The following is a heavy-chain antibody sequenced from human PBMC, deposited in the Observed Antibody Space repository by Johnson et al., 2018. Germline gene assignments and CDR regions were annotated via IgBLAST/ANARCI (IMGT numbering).Heavy chain of an antibody. D-gene: IGHD6-13*01. CDR1: GFTFSSYS. Sequence: VQLVESGGGLVKPGGSLRLSCAASGFTFSSYSMNWVRQAPGKGLEWVSSISSSSSYIYYADSVKGLFTISRNNARNSLYLQRNSQRAEETAVYYCARAGIAATPWHHTHYYYYMDGGGKGTAVTVSS. CDR2: ISSSSSYI. CDR3: ARAGIAATPWHHTHYYYYMDG. V-gene: IGHV3-21*01. J-gene: IGHJ6*03.